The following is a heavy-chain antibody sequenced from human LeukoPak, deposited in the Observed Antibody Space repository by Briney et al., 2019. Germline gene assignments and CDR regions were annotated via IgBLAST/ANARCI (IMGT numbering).Heavy chain of an antibody. CDR1: GFTFDDYA. V-gene: IGHV3-9*01. J-gene: IGHJ4*02. Sequence: GGSLRLSCAASGFTFDDYAMHWVRQAPGKGLEWVSGISWNSGSIGYADSVKGRFTISRDNAKNSLYLQMNSLRAEDTALYCCAKDMALLASANFDYWGQGTLVTVSS. CDR2: ISWNSGSI. CDR3: AKDMALLASANFDY. D-gene: IGHD2-15*01.